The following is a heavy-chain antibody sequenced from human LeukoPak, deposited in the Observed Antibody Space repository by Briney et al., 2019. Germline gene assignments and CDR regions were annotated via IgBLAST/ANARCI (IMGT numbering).Heavy chain of an antibody. D-gene: IGHD5-12*01. CDR1: GGSFSGYY. Sequence: SETLFLTCAVYGGSFSGYYWSWIRQPPGKGLEWIGEINHSGSTNYNPSLKSRVTISVDTSKNQFSLKLSSVTAADTAVYYCARGGYSGYRDYYYYMDVWGKGTTVTVSS. J-gene: IGHJ6*03. V-gene: IGHV4-34*01. CDR3: ARGGYSGYRDYYYYMDV. CDR2: INHSGST.